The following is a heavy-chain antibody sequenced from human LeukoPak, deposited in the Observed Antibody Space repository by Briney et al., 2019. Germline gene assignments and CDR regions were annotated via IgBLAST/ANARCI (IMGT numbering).Heavy chain of an antibody. Sequence: SVTVSCKASGGTFSSYAIGWVRQAPGQGLEWMGRIIPIFGTANYAQKFQGRVTITTDESTSTAYMELSSLRSEDTAVYYCARGDFHDDYGDYPFDYWGQGTLVTVSS. J-gene: IGHJ4*02. D-gene: IGHD4-17*01. V-gene: IGHV1-69*05. CDR1: GGTFSSYA. CDR3: ARGDFHDDYGDYPFDY. CDR2: IIPIFGTA.